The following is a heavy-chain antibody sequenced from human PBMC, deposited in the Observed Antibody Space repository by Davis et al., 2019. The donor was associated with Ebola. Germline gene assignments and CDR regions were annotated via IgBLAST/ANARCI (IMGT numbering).Heavy chain of an antibody. Sequence: GESLKISCAASGFTFSSYWMSWVRQAPGKGLEWVANIKQDGSEKYYVDSVKGRFTISRDNAKNSLYLQMNSLSAEDTAVYYCARRPTVTTGAHFDYWGQGTLVTVSS. CDR3: ARRPTVTTGAHFDY. V-gene: IGHV3-7*01. CDR2: IKQDGSEK. D-gene: IGHD4-17*01. CDR1: GFTFSSYW. J-gene: IGHJ4*02.